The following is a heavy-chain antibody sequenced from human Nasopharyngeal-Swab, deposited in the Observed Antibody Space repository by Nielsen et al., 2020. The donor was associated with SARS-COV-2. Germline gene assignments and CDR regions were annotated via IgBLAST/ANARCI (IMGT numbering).Heavy chain of an antibody. CDR3: AKGYGSGSYPDSLDV. Sequence: GESLKISCAASGFTVSSNYMSWVRQAPGEGLEWVSVIYSGGSTYYADSVKGRFTISRDNSKNTLYLQMNSLRAEDTAVYYCAKGYGSGSYPDSLDVWGKGTTVTVSS. J-gene: IGHJ6*04. D-gene: IGHD3-10*01. CDR2: IYSGGST. CDR1: GFTVSSNY. V-gene: IGHV3-53*01.